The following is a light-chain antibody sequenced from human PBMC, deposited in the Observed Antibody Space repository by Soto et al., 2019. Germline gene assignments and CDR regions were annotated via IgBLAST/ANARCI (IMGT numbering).Light chain of an antibody. CDR1: QSVSSY. Sequence: EVVLTQSPDTLSLSPGGSATLSCRASQSVSSYLAWYQQRPGQALRLLIYDVSKRATGIPARFSGSGSRTDFTLTITSLDPEDFAIYFCHQRSNWPLTFGGGTKLEIK. V-gene: IGKV3-11*01. J-gene: IGKJ4*01. CDR3: HQRSNWPLT. CDR2: DVS.